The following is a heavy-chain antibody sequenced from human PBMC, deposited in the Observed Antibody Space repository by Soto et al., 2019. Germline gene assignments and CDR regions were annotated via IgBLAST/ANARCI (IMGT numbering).Heavy chain of an antibody. V-gene: IGHV3-23*01. J-gene: IGHJ6*03. Sequence: GGSLRLSCAASGFTFSSYAMSWVRQAPGKGLEWVSAISGSGGSTYYADSVKGRFTISRDNSKNTLYLQMNSLRAEDTAVYYCAKDFLGCSSTSCFYYYYYYMDVWGKGTTVTVSS. D-gene: IGHD2-2*01. CDR3: AKDFLGCSSTSCFYYYYYYMDV. CDR2: ISGSGGST. CDR1: GFTFSSYA.